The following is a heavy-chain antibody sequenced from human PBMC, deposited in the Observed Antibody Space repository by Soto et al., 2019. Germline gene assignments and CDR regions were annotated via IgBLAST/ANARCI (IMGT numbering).Heavy chain of an antibody. V-gene: IGHV4-59*01. CDR3: ARDFAGRVTFEP. CDR1: NFSITSSY. CDR2: VSQSGNT. J-gene: IGHJ5*01. Sequence: SETLSLTCIVSNFSITSSYWNWIRQSPGKGLEWIGFVSQSGNTKYNPSLKGRVTISLDTSKNEFSLKLTSVTAADTAFYFCARDFAGRVTFEPWGQGTMGT. D-gene: IGHD1-26*01.